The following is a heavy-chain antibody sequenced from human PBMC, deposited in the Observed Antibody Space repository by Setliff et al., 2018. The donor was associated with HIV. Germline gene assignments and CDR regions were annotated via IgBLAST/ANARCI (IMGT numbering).Heavy chain of an antibody. CDR1: GGTFGSYA. D-gene: IGHD3-22*01. V-gene: IGHV1-69*10. J-gene: IGHJ6*03. CDR3: ARARTDYYDRRRRSHYYIDV. CDR2: IIPIVGQT. Sequence: SVKVSCKASGGTFGSYAIHWVRQAPGQGLEWMGGIIPIVGQTNYAQKFQGRFTITADTSTNTAFMELTSLTSEDTAVYYCARARTDYYDRRRRSHYYIDVWARGATVTVSS.